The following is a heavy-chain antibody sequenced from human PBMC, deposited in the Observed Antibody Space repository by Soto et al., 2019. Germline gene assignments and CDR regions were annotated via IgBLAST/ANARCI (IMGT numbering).Heavy chain of an antibody. Sequence: LSLTCTVSGGSISSFYWNWIRQSAGKGLEWIGRIYLSGTTTYNPSLQSRVTMSVDTSKNQFSLKLSSLTAADTAVYYCARSPTTSSIGTFDIWGQGTMVTVSS. V-gene: IGHV4-4*07. D-gene: IGHD6-6*01. CDR1: GGSISSFY. CDR3: ARSPTTSSIGTFDI. CDR2: IYLSGTT. J-gene: IGHJ3*02.